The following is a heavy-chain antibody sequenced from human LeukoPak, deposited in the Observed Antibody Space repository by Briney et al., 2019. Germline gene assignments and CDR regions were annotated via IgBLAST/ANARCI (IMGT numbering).Heavy chain of an antibody. V-gene: IGHV3-33*01. J-gene: IGHJ4*02. CDR3: ARGYCSGGSCYRYYFDY. CDR2: XXYDGSNK. CDR1: GFTFSSYG. Sequence: GRSLRLSCAASGFTFSSYGMHWVRQAPGKGXXXXXXXXYDGSNKYYADSVKGRFTISRDNSKNTLYLQMNSLRAEDTAVYYCARGYCSGGSCYRYYFDYWGQGTLVTVSS. D-gene: IGHD2-15*01.